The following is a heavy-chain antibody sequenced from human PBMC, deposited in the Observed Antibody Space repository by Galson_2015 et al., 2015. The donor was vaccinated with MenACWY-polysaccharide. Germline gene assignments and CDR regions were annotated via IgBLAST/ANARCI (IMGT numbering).Heavy chain of an antibody. CDR3: ARGNYYGMDV. CDR2: IDSDGSST. J-gene: IGHJ6*02. CDR1: GFTFSSYW. Sequence: SLRLSCAASGFTFSSYWMHWVRHAPGKGLVWVSRIDSDGSSTRYADSVKGRFTISRDNAKNTLYLQMNSLRAEEMAVYYCARGNYYGMDVWGQGTTVTVSS. V-gene: IGHV3-74*01.